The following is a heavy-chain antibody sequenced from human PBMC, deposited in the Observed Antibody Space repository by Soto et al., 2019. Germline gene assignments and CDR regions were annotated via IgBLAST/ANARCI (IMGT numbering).Heavy chain of an antibody. J-gene: IGHJ4*02. CDR3: AGGRDQPPVGLYFES. D-gene: IGHD1-26*01. CDR2: IIPMSGTP. Sequence: SVKVSCKASGGAFTDYIFDWVRQAPGQGLEWMGGIIPMSGTPKYAQKFQHRVTISADVSTGTAYMELTRLRFDDTAVYYCAGGRDQPPVGLYFESWGEGTRVTVSS. V-gene: IGHV1-69*13. CDR1: GGAFTDYI.